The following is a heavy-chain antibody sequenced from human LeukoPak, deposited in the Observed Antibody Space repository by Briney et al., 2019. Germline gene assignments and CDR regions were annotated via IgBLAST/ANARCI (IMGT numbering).Heavy chain of an antibody. Sequence: SQTLSLTCTVSGGSISSGGYYWSWIRQHPGKGLEWIGYTYYSGSTYYNPSLKSRVTISVDTSKNQFSLKLSSVTAADTAVYYCARGYDSFFDYWGQGTLVTVSS. J-gene: IGHJ4*02. CDR3: ARGYDSFFDY. V-gene: IGHV4-31*03. CDR1: GGSISSGGYY. CDR2: TYYSGST. D-gene: IGHD3-22*01.